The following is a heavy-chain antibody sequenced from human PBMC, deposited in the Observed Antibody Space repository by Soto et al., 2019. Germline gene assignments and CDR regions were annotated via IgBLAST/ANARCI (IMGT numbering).Heavy chain of an antibody. CDR1: GGSFSGYY. J-gene: IGHJ4*02. D-gene: IGHD2-2*01. Sequence: SETLSLTCAVYGGSFSGYYWSWIRQPPGKGLEWIGEINHSGSTNYNPSLKSRVTISVDTSKNQFSRKLSSVTAADTAVYYCARGWVPAAQYGLDYWGQGTLVTVSS. CDR3: ARGWVPAAQYGLDY. V-gene: IGHV4-34*01. CDR2: INHSGST.